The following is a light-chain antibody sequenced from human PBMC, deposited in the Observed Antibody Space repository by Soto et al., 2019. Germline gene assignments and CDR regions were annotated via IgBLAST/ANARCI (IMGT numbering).Light chain of an antibody. CDR3: ETWDRNTRV. Sequence: QLVLTQSSSASASLGSSVKLTCTLSSGHSSYIIAWHQQQPGKAPRYLMKLEGSGSYNKGSGVPDRFSGSSSGADRYLTISKLQFEDEADYYCETWDRNTRVFGGGTKLTVL. CDR1: SGHSSYI. J-gene: IGLJ3*02. V-gene: IGLV4-60*02. CDR2: LEGSGSY.